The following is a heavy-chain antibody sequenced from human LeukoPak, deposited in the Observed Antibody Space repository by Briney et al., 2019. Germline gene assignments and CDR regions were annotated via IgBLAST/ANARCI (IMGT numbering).Heavy chain of an antibody. CDR1: GDSISSSSYS. Sequence: SETLSLTCAVSGDSISSSSYSWGWIRQPPGKGLEWIGSIYYSGNTYYNAFLKSQVSISIDTSKNQFSLRLTSVTAADTAVYYCARQTGSGLFILPGGQGTLVTVSS. D-gene: IGHD3/OR15-3a*01. CDR3: ARQTGSGLFILP. V-gene: IGHV4-39*01. CDR2: IYYSGNT. J-gene: IGHJ4*02.